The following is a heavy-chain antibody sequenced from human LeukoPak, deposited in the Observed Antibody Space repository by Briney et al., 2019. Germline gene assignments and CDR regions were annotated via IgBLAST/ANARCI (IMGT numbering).Heavy chain of an antibody. V-gene: IGHV4-38-2*01. CDR3: ARHDGDCSSTSCHNWFDP. J-gene: IGHJ5*02. Sequence: SETLSLTCAVSGYSISSGYYRGWIRPPPGRGVEWIGSIYYSVSTHYTPSLKSRVTISIDKSKNHLYLKLHSVTAADTAVYYCARHDGDCSSTSCHNWFDPLGQGTLVTVSS. CDR2: IYYSVST. CDR1: GYSISSGYY. D-gene: IGHD2-2*01.